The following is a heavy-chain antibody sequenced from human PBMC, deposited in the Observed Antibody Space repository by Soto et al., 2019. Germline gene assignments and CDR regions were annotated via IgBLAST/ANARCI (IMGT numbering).Heavy chain of an antibody. Sequence: PGESLKISCKASGYSFTSYWICWVHQIPGKGLEWMGIIYPGDSDTRYSPSFQGQVIISADTSISTSYLQRSSLTASPTATYYCASVGRVGGYNYNYYYYWMDVWGQGTTVTVYS. V-gene: IGHV5-51*07. CDR2: IYPGDSDT. D-gene: IGHD5-12*01. J-gene: IGHJ6*01. CDR1: GYSFTSYW. CDR3: ASVGRVGGYNYNYYYYWMDV.